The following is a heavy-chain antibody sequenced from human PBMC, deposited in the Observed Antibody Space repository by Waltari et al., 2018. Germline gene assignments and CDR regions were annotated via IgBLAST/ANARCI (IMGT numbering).Heavy chain of an antibody. V-gene: IGHV4-31*03. CDR1: GGSISSGGYY. D-gene: IGHD5-12*01. CDR3: ASSGYGFSHFDY. Sequence: QVQLQESGPGLVKPSQTLSLTCTVSGGSISSGGYYWSWIRQHPGKGLEWIGYIYYSGSTYSSPALKSRVTISVDTSKNQFSLKLSSVTAADTAVYYCASSGYGFSHFDYWGQGTLVTVSS. CDR2: IYYSGST. J-gene: IGHJ4*02.